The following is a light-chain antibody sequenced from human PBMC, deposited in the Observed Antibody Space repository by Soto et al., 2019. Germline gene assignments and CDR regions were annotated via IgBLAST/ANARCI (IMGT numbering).Light chain of an antibody. V-gene: IGKV3-20*01. CDR3: QKYGNSPIT. J-gene: IGKJ5*01. CDR2: GAS. Sequence: IVLPPSPATLSFAPFEISHLYCLGSPSVSVSNLAWYQQKPGQAPRLVIYGASSRATGIPDRFSGSGSGTDFTLTISRLEPEDFAVFYCQKYGNSPITCGKGTRLENK. CDR1: PSVSVSN.